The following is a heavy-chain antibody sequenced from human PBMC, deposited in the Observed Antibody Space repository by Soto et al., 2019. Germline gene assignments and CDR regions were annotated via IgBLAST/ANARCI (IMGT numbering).Heavy chain of an antibody. CDR3: AKDPLTRGWFDP. Sequence: GSLRLASAASGXTFSANAMAWVRQAPGKGLDLVSGIIAGGTPYYADSAKGRLTISRDNSKNTLYLQMNSLRADDKAVYYCAKDPLTRGWFDPWGQGTLVTVSS. J-gene: IGHJ5*02. CDR2: IIAGGTP. CDR1: GXTFSANA. V-gene: IGHV3-23*01.